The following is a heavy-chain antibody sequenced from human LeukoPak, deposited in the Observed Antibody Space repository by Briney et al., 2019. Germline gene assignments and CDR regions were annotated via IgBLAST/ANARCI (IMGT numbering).Heavy chain of an antibody. Sequence: SQTLSLTCAVSGGSISSGGYSWSWIRQPPGKGLEWIGYIYHSGSTYYNPSLKSRVTISVDRSKNQFSLKLSSVTAADTAVYYCARGGGSGEISFHYWGQGTLVTVSS. CDR1: GGSISSGGYS. CDR3: ARGGGSGEISFHY. D-gene: IGHD3-10*01. J-gene: IGHJ4*02. CDR2: IYHSGST. V-gene: IGHV4-30-2*01.